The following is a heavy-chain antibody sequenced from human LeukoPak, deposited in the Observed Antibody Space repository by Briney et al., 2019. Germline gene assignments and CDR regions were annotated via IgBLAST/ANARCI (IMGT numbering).Heavy chain of an antibody. V-gene: IGHV1-58*02. CDR1: GFTFTSSA. CDR2: IVVGSGNT. J-gene: IGHJ4*02. D-gene: IGHD3-22*01. Sequence: SVKVACKASGFTFTSSAMQWVRHPRGQRREWEGWIVVGSGNTTYSQKFYERVTITRDMFSSTAYMELSSLRSEDTAVEYCAARPTYYYDSSGYYPEYYFDYWGQGTLVTVSS. CDR3: AARPTYYYDSSGYYPEYYFDY.